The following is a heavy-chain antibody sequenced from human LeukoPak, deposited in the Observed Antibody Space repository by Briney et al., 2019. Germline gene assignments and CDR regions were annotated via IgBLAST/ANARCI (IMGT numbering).Heavy chain of an antibody. Sequence: GGSLRLACAASGFTFSSCAMSWVRPAPGKGLEWVSAISISGENTYYADSVKGRFTISRDTSRNTLCLQMHSLRAEDTAVYYCARLISTSSSRFSDYWGQGTLVTVSS. CDR2: ISISGENT. CDR1: GFTFSSCA. D-gene: IGHD6-6*01. CDR3: ARLISTSSSRFSDY. J-gene: IGHJ4*02. V-gene: IGHV3-23*01.